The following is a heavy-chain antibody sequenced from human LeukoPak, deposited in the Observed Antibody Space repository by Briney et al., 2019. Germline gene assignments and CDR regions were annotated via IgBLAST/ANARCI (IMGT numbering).Heavy chain of an antibody. CDR2: IYYSGST. V-gene: IGHV4-59*01. Sequence: SETLSLTCTVSGGSISSYYWSWIRQPPGKGLEWIGYIYYSGSTNSNPSLKSRVTISVDTSKNQFSLKLSSVTAADTAVYYCARGNRDGYKFDFWGPGTLVTVSS. CDR3: ARGNRDGYKFDF. D-gene: IGHD5-24*01. CDR1: GGSISSYY. J-gene: IGHJ4*02.